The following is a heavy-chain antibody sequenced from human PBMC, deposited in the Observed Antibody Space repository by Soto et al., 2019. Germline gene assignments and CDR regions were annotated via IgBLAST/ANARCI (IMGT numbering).Heavy chain of an antibody. D-gene: IGHD1-1*01. Sequence: QGHLVQSGAEVKNPGASVKVSFKASGYTFTSYGITWVRQAPGQGLEWMGWISAHDGNTDNAQKHQGRVIVTRDTSTSTAYMELRSLRSVDPAVYYCARGRYGDYWGQGALVTVSS. CDR3: ARGRYGDY. CDR2: ISAHDGNT. V-gene: IGHV1-18*01. J-gene: IGHJ4*02. CDR1: GYTFTSYG.